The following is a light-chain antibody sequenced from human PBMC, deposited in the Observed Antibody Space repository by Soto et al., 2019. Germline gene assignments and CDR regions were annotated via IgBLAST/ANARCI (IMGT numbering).Light chain of an antibody. CDR2: GAS. V-gene: IGKV3-20*01. Sequence: PGERATLSCRASQSVSSSYLAWYQQKPGQAPRLLIYGASSRATGIPDRFSGSWSGTDFTLTISRLEPEDVAVYYCQQYGSSPETFGQGTKVDIK. CDR3: QQYGSSPET. J-gene: IGKJ1*01. CDR1: QSVSSSY.